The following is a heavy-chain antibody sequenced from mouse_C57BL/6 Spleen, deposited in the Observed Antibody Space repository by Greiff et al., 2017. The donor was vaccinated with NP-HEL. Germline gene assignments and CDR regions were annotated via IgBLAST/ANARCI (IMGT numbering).Heavy chain of an antibody. CDR3: ARHETGGYGNYVGYYAMDY. CDR2: FYPGSGSI. Sequence: QVQLQQSGAELVKPGASVKLSCKASGYTFTEYTIHWVKQRSGQGLEWIGWFYPGSGSIKYNEKFKDKATLTADKSSSTVYMELSRLTSEDSAVYFCARHETGGYGNYVGYYAMDYWGQGTSVTVSS. CDR1: GYTFTEYT. D-gene: IGHD2-1*01. J-gene: IGHJ4*01. V-gene: IGHV1-62-2*01.